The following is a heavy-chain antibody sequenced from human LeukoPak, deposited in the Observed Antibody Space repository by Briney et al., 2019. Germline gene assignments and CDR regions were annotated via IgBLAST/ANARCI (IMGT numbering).Heavy chain of an antibody. CDR2: ISSSGSTI. Sequence: GGSLTLSCAASGFTFSSYEMNWVRQAPGKGLEWVSYISSSGSTIYYADSVKGRFTISRHNAKNSLYLQMNSLRAEDTPVYYCARAKDGYNLDYWGQGTQVTVSS. D-gene: IGHD5-24*01. J-gene: IGHJ4*02. V-gene: IGHV3-48*03. CDR3: ARAKDGYNLDY. CDR1: GFTFSSYE.